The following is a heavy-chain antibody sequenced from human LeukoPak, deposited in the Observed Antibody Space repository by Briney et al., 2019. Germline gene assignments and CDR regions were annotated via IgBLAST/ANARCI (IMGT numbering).Heavy chain of an antibody. Sequence: GGSLRLSCVVSGSMFRNYWMSWLRQAPGKGPEWVANINQDGTKIFEVDFMKGRFTLSRDNAKSSLYLQMNSLRPEDTAVYYCARATDGDYVPYWGQGTLVTVSS. CDR1: GSMFRNYW. CDR2: INQDGTKI. CDR3: ARATDGDYVPY. D-gene: IGHD4-17*01. V-gene: IGHV3-7*01. J-gene: IGHJ4*02.